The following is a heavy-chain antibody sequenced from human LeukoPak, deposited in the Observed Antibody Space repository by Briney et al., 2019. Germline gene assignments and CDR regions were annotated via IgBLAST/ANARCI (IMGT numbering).Heavy chain of an antibody. CDR1: GGSISSYY. V-gene: IGHV4-59*01. CDR2: INYSGST. D-gene: IGHD4-17*01. CDR3: AREGYGVNYYGMDV. Sequence: SETLSLTCTVSGGSISSYYWSCIRQPPGKGLEWIGYINYSGSTKYNPSLKSRVTISIDTSKNQFSLKLSSVTAADTAVYYCAREGYGVNYYGMDVWGQGTTVTVSS. J-gene: IGHJ6*02.